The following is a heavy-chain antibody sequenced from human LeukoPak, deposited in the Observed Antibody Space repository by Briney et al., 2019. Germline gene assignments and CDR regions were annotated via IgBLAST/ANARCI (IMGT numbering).Heavy chain of an antibody. CDR2: ISGSGGSA. Sequence: GGSLRLSCAASGFTFSNYVMSWVRQAPGKGLEWVSGISGSGGSAYYPDSVKGRFTISRDNSKNTLYLQMNSLRAEDTAIYYCAKDQGSGYYAYYFDYWGQGTLVTVSS. CDR1: GFTFSNYV. CDR3: AKDQGSGYYAYYFDY. V-gene: IGHV3-23*01. D-gene: IGHD3-3*01. J-gene: IGHJ4*02.